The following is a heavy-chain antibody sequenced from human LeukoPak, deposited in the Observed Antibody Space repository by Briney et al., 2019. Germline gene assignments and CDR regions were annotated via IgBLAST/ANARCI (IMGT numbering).Heavy chain of an antibody. V-gene: IGHV3-48*03. CDR3: AKGSHSSGYYFDY. CDR2: ISSSGSTI. CDR1: GFTFSSYE. J-gene: IGHJ4*02. D-gene: IGHD3-22*01. Sequence: AGGSLRLSCAASGFTFSSYEMNWVRQAPGKGLEWVSYISSSGSTIYYADSVKGRFTISRDNAKNSLYLQMNSLRAEDTAAYYCAKGSHSSGYYFDYWGQGTLVTVSS.